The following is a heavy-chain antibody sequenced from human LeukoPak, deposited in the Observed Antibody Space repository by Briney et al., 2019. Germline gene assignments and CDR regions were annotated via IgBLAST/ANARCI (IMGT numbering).Heavy chain of an antibody. CDR2: ISSSSRDI. CDR3: VREAAATLFDY. J-gene: IGHJ4*02. CDR1: GFTFSSYT. V-gene: IGHV3-21*01. Sequence: GGSLRLSCAASGFTFSSYTMNWVRQAPGKGLEWVAAISSSSRDIFYADSVKGRFSISRDNTQNSLSLQMSSLKAEDTAVYYCVREAAATLFDYWGQGTLVTVSS. D-gene: IGHD1-26*01.